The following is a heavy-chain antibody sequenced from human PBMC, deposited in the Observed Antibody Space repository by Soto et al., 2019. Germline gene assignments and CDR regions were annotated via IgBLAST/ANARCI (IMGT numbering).Heavy chain of an antibody. V-gene: IGHV3-7*05. J-gene: IGHJ4*02. CDR2: IKQDGSEI. CDR3: AKSLSAIPGDS. D-gene: IGHD2-2*01. CDR1: GFSFSSYW. Sequence: GGSLRLSCAAPGFSFSSYWMSWFRQGPGKGPEWVANIKQDGSEIYYVDSVKGRFTISRDNAKSSLYLQMTSLRAEDTAVYHCAKSLSAIPGDSWGQGTLVTVSS.